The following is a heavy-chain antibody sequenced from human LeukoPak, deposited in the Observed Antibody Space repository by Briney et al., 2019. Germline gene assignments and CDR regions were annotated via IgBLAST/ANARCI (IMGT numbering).Heavy chain of an antibody. Sequence: TSETLSLTCTVSDGSIKTNYWWTWVRQPPGKGLEWIGETWHSGSNTNYNPSLKSRVTISVDKPKSQFSLKLTSVTAADTAIYYCARGNEYTWWQWSQGTLVTVSS. D-gene: IGHD2-15*01. CDR2: TWHSGSNT. J-gene: IGHJ4*02. V-gene: IGHV4-4*02. CDR1: DGSIKTNYW. CDR3: ARGNEYTWWQ.